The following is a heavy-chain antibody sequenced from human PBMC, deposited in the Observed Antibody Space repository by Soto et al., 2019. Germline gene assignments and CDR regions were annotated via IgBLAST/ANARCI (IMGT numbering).Heavy chain of an antibody. CDR1: GFTFSSYA. V-gene: IGHV3-30-3*01. CDR3: AREPYYYDSSGYYYTALDI. CDR2: ISYDGSNK. J-gene: IGHJ3*02. Sequence: QVQLVESGGGVVQPGRSLRLSCAASGFTFSSYAMHWVRQAPGKGLEWVAVISYDGSNKYYADSVKGRFTISRDNSKNTLYLQMNSLRAEDTAVYYCAREPYYYDSSGYYYTALDIWGQGTMVTVSS. D-gene: IGHD3-22*01.